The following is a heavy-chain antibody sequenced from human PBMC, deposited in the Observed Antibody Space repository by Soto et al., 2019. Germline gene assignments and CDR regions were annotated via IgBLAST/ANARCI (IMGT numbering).Heavy chain of an antibody. J-gene: IGHJ4*02. CDR2: ISSSRTYI. CDR3: ARDRPNTGSGSFDY. V-gene: IGHV3-21*01. Sequence: GGSLRLSCAASGFTFSSYIMNWVRQAPGKGLEWVSSISSSRTYINYADSVKGRFTISRDNAKNSLYLQMNSLRAEDTAVYYCARDRPNTGSGSFDYWGQGTLVTVSS. D-gene: IGHD2-2*02. CDR1: GFTFSSYI.